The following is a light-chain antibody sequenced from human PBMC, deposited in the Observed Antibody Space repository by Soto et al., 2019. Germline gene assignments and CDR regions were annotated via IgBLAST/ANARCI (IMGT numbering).Light chain of an antibody. CDR3: SSYTSTGTQV. J-gene: IGLJ1*01. V-gene: IGLV2-14*03. CDR1: TSDVGGFDY. Sequence: QSALTRPASGSGSPGQSITVSCTGPTSDVGGFDYVSWYQQHPGKAPKLMIFDVSNRPSGVSDRFSGSKSGNTASLTISGLQAEDEADYYCSSYTSTGTQVFGTGTKLTVL. CDR2: DVS.